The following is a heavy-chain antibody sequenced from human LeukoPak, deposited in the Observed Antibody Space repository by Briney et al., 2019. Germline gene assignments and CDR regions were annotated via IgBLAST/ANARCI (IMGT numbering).Heavy chain of an antibody. CDR1: GDSIRSHY. J-gene: IGHJ3*01. V-gene: IGHV4-59*11. Sequence: SETLSLTCTVSGDSIRSHYCAWIRQPPGKGLEWIGHIYNSATTDYNPSFKSRVTISLDTSKKQFSLKMTSVTALDSAVYYCARGGEGYNDDAFEVWGLGTAVTVSS. D-gene: IGHD5-24*01. CDR3: ARGGEGYNDDAFEV. CDR2: IYNSATT.